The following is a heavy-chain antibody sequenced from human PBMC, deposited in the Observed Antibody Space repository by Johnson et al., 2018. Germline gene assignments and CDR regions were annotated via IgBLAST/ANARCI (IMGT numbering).Heavy chain of an antibody. Sequence: QWVRQARGQRLEWIGWIVVGSGNTNYAQKFQERVTITMDMSTSTAHMELSSLRSEDTAVYYCAAAYSYDSSGGDAFDIWGQGTMVTVSS. V-gene: IGHV1-58*01. CDR3: AAAYSYDSSGGDAFDI. D-gene: IGHD3-22*01. J-gene: IGHJ3*02. CDR2: IVVGSGNT.